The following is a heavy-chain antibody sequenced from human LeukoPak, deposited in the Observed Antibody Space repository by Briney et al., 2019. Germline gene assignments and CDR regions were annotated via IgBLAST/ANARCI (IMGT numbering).Heavy chain of an antibody. CDR1: GFTFGDYA. CDR3: AKDSRAGESMTLQPTFDY. CDR2: ISGSGGST. D-gene: IGHD2-2*01. V-gene: IGHV3-23*01. Sequence: GGSLRLSCTAPGFTFGDYAMSWFRQAPGKGLEWVSAISGSGGSTYYADSVKGRFTISRDNSKNTLYLQMNSLRAEDTAVYYCAKDSRAGESMTLQPTFDYWGQGTLVTVSS. J-gene: IGHJ4*02.